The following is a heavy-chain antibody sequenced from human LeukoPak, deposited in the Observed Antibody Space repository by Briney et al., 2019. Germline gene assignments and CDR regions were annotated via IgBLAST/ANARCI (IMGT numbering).Heavy chain of an antibody. D-gene: IGHD3-10*01. CDR1: GGSISSSSYY. Sequence: SETPSLTCTVSGGSISSSSYYWGWIRQPPGKGLEWIGSIYYSGSTYYNPSLKSRVTISVDTSKNQFSLKLSSVTAADTAVYYCARRASGYEFAFDIWGQGTMVTVSS. J-gene: IGHJ3*02. V-gene: IGHV4-39*01. CDR2: IYYSGST. CDR3: ARRASGYEFAFDI.